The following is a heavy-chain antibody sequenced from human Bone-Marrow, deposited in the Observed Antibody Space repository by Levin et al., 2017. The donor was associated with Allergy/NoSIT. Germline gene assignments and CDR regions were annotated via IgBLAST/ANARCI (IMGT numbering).Heavy chain of an antibody. CDR2: ISSTSSYI. CDR1: GFNFAIHS. J-gene: IGHJ4*02. CDR3: TRGTPRVPLGSRD. V-gene: IGHV3-21*06. D-gene: IGHD3-10*01. Sequence: PGGSLRLSCAASGFNFAIHSMNWVRQTPGKGLEWVSSISSTSSYIYYGDSVKGRFTISRDNAGNSLHLQMTGLRVEDTAVYYCTRGTPRVPLGSRDWGQGTLVTVSS.